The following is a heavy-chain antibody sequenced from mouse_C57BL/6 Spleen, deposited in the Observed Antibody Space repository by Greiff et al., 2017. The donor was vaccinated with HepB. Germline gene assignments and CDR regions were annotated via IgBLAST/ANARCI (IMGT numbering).Heavy chain of an antibody. Sequence: VQLLQSGDGLAKPGGSVKMSCAASGYTFSSYTMPWVRQRPEQGLEWVGYISTGGGYTKYEQTVKGRVTLTRDKSTNTPYLQMSSLKSEDTAVYYCARGDDSGEGFAYWGQGTLVTVSA. CDR3: ARGDDSGEGFAY. V-gene: IGHV1-4*01. CDR2: ISTGGGYT. CDR1: GYTFSSYT. J-gene: IGHJ3*01.